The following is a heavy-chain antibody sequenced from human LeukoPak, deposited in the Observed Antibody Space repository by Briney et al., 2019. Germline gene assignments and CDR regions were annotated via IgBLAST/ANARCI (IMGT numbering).Heavy chain of an antibody. V-gene: IGHV3-30-3*01. D-gene: IGHD1-1*01. CDR3: AKDLWRWNDVGDYYFDY. J-gene: IGHJ4*02. CDR2: ISYDGSNK. Sequence: PGGSLRLSCAASGFTFSSYTMHWVRQAPGKGLEWVAVISYDGSNKYYADSVKGRFTISRDNAKNSLYLQMNSLRAEDTALYYCAKDLWRWNDVGDYYFDYWGQGTLVTVSS. CDR1: GFTFSSYT.